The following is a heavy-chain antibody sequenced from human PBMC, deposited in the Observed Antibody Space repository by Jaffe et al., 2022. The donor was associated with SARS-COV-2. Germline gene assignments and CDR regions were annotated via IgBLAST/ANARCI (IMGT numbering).Heavy chain of an antibody. D-gene: IGHD3-22*01. CDR1: GFIFSDSG. J-gene: IGHJ4*02. Sequence: EVQLVESGGGLVQPGGSLKLSCVASGFIFSDSGMHWVRQASGKGLEWVGHIRSKANSHATAYAASLKGRFTISRDDSKNTAYLQANSLKTEDTAVYYCIRVDYHSSGPPVDWGQGTLVTVSS. CDR3: IRVDYHSSGPPVD. CDR2: IRSKANSHAT. V-gene: IGHV3-73*02.